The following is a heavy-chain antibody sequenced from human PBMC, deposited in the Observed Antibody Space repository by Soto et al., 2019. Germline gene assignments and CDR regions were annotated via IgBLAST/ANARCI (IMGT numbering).Heavy chain of an antibody. D-gene: IGHD3-3*01. V-gene: IGHV1-69*13. J-gene: IGHJ6*02. Sequence: SVKVSCKASGGTFSSYAISWVRQAPGQGLEWMGGIIPIFGTANYAQKFQGRVTITADESTSTAYMELRSLRSDDTAVYYCARQGSGYLPYGMDVWGQGTTVTVSS. CDR2: IIPIFGTA. CDR1: GGTFSSYA. CDR3: ARQGSGYLPYGMDV.